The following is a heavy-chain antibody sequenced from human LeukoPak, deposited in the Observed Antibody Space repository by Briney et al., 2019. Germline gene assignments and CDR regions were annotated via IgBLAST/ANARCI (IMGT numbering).Heavy chain of an antibody. J-gene: IGHJ4*02. V-gene: IGHV4-34*01. CDR2: INHSGRT. Sequence: SETLSLTCAVSGESFSDYYWTWIRQSPLRGLEWVGEINHSGRTYYNPSLKSRVTISVDTSKNQFSLMLTSMTAADAAVYYCARAQVLWFGKLSVPQSFDHWGQGTLVTVSS. D-gene: IGHD3-10*01. CDR3: ARAQVLWFGKLSVPQSFDH. CDR1: GESFSDYY.